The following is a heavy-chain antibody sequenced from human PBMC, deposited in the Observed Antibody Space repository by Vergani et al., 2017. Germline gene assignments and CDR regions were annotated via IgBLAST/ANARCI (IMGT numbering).Heavy chain of an antibody. J-gene: IGHJ6*02. CDR1: GFTFSSYA. V-gene: IGHV3-30-3*01. D-gene: IGHD6-13*01. CDR3: ARVSSSWPDYYYYGMDV. Sequence: QVQLVESGGGVVQPGRSLRLSCAASGFTFSSYAMHWVRQAPGKGLEWVAVISYDGSNKYYADSVKGRFTISRDNSKNTLYLQMNSLRAEDTAVYYCARVSSSWPDYYYYGMDVWGQGP. CDR2: ISYDGSNK.